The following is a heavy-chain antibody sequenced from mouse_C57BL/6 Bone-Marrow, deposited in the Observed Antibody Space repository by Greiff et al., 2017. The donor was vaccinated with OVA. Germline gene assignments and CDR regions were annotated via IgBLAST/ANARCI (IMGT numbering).Heavy chain of an antibody. CDR3: ATSPIWDGAY. CDR1: GYTFTGYG. J-gene: IGHJ3*01. Sequence: VQLQESGAELARPGASVKLSCKASGYTFTGYGMRWVKQSPGQGLEWIGEIYPRSGNTYYNEKFKGKATLTVDKSSSTAYMKLLSVASEDSAVYLCATSPIWDGAYWGQGTLVTVSA. D-gene: IGHD4-1*01. V-gene: IGHV1-81*01. CDR2: IYPRSGNT.